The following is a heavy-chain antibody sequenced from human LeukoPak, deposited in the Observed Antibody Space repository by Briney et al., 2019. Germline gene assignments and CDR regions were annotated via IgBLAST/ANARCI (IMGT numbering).Heavy chain of an antibody. Sequence: PSETLSLTCTVSGGSISSGGYYWSWIRQRPGKGLEWIGYIYYSGSTYYNPSLKSRVTISVDTSKNQFSLKLSSVTAADTAVYYCARVAYSSSWYWFDPWGQGTLVTVSS. D-gene: IGHD6-13*01. CDR1: GGSISSGGYY. J-gene: IGHJ5*02. V-gene: IGHV4-31*03. CDR2: IYYSGST. CDR3: ARVAYSSSWYWFDP.